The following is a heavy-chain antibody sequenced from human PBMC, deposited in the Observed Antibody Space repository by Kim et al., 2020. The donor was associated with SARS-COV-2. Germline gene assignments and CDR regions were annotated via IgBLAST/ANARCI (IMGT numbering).Heavy chain of an antibody. Sequence: IKTDGRATYYVDSVEGRFTISRDDAKSTLYLEMNSLRPDDTGVYYCAPGPWGQGTLVIVSS. V-gene: IGHV3-7*01. J-gene: IGHJ5*02. CDR2: IKTDGRAT. CDR3: APGP.